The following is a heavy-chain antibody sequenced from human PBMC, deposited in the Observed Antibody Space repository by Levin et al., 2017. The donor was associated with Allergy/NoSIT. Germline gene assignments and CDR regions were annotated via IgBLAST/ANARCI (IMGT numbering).Heavy chain of an antibody. V-gene: IGHV6-1*01. CDR3: ARIARRFQEDFFDS. CDR2: TYYGSRWDY. J-gene: IGHJ4*02. Sequence: PSQTLSLTCAISGDSVFNNNAAWNWIRQSPSRGLEWLGRTYYGSRWDYDYAASLKSRITINPDTSKNQFSLQLNSVTPEDSAVYYCARIARRFQEDFFDSWGQGTLVTVSS. CDR1: GDSVFNNNAA.